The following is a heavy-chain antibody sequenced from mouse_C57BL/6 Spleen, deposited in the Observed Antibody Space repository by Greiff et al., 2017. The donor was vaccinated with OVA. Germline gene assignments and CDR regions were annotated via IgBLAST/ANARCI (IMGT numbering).Heavy chain of an antibody. Sequence: QVQLQQSGAELVRPGTSVKVSCKASGYAFTNYLIEWVKQRPGQGLEWIGVINPGSGGTNYNEKFKGKATLTADKSSSTAYMQLSSLTSEDSAVYFCASTGYYGSSLAYWGQGTPVTVSA. J-gene: IGHJ3*01. D-gene: IGHD1-1*01. CDR2: INPGSGGT. CDR1: GYAFTNYL. V-gene: IGHV1-54*01. CDR3: ASTGYYGSSLAY.